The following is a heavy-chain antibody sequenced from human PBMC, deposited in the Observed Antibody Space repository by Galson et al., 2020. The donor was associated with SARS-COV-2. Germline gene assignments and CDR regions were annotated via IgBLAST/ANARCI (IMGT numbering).Heavy chain of an antibody. CDR1: GYSFTSYW. J-gene: IGHJ4*02. Sequence: GESLKISCKGSGYSFTSYWIGWVRQMPGKGLEWMGIIYPGDSDTRYSPSFQCQVTISADKSISTAYLQWSSLKASDTAMYYCARLGYYDSSGYYRSGAFDYWGQGTLVTVSS. V-gene: IGHV5-51*01. CDR3: ARLGYYDSSGYYRSGAFDY. D-gene: IGHD3-22*01. CDR2: IYPGDSDT.